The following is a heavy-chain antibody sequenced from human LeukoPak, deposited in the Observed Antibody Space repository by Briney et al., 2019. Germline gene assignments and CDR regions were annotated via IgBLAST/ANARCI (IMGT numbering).Heavy chain of an antibody. CDR2: ISSSSSYI. Sequence: GGSLRLSCAASGFTFSSYSMNWVRQAPGKGLEWVSSISSSSSYIYYADSVKGRFTISRDNAKNSLYLQMNSLRAKDTAVYYCAREYSSSLGPFDYWGQGTLVTVSS. J-gene: IGHJ4*02. D-gene: IGHD6-6*01. CDR1: GFTFSSYS. V-gene: IGHV3-21*01. CDR3: AREYSSSLGPFDY.